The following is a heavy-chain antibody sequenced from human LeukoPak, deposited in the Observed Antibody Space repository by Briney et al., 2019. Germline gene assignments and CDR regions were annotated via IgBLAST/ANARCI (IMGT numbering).Heavy chain of an antibody. CDR3: ASQYYYYYYMDV. J-gene: IGHJ6*03. CDR2: IYYRGST. CDR1: GGSISSSYYY. Sequence: SETLSLTCTVSGGSISSSYYYWGWIRQPPGKGLEWIGSIYYRGSTYYNPSLKSRVTISVDTSNNQFSLRLSSVTAADTAVYYCASQYYYYYYMDVWGRGTTVTISS. V-gene: IGHV4-39*01.